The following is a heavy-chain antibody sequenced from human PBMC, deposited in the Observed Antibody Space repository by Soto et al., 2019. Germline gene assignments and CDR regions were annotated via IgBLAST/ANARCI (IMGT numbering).Heavy chain of an antibody. CDR2: INPSGGST. Sequence: ASVKVSCKASGYSFISYSMQWVRQAPGQGLEWMGIINPSGGSTSYAQKFQGRVTMTRDTSTSTVYMELSSLRSEDTAMYYCARSSGPDYWGQGTLVTVSS. D-gene: IGHD5-12*01. J-gene: IGHJ4*02. CDR1: GYSFISYS. CDR3: ARSSGPDY. V-gene: IGHV1-46*01.